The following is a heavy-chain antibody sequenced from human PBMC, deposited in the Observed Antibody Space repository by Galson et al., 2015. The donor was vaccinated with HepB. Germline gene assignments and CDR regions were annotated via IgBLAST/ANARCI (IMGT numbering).Heavy chain of an antibody. CDR2: IIPIFGTA. CDR3: ARDPRDIVVVPAAIGTAWFDP. CDR1: GGTFSSYA. V-gene: IGHV1-69*13. D-gene: IGHD2-2*02. Sequence: SVKVSCKASGGTFSSYAISWVRQAPGQGLEWMGGIIPIFGTANYAQKFQGRVTITADESTSTAYMELSSLRSEDTAVYYCARDPRDIVVVPAAIGTAWFDPWGQGTLVTVSS. J-gene: IGHJ5*02.